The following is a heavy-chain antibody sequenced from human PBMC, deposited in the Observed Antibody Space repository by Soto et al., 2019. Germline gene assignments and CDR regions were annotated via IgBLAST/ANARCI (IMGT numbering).Heavy chain of an antibody. CDR1: ELNFSGSA. D-gene: IGHD3-10*01. V-gene: IGHV3-73*02. J-gene: IGHJ6*02. CDR2: IRSRANNYAT. Sequence: EVRLVESGGGSVQPGGSLKLSCAASELNFSGSATHWVRQAPGKGLEWVGRIRSRANNYATSSGESVRGRFTFFRDDLQNMAYLQMNTLKTEDTAIYYCARGQQAAIGDYYYHGLDVWGQGTSVTVSS. CDR3: ARGQQAAIGDYYYHGLDV.